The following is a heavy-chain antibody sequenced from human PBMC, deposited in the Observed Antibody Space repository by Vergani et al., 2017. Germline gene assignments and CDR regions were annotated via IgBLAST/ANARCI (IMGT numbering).Heavy chain of an antibody. CDR2: IYPGESDT. J-gene: IGHJ4*02. D-gene: IGHD1-26*01. CDR3: ARHGELLRSDYFDY. V-gene: IGHV5-51*01. Sequence: EVQLVQSGAEVKKPGESLKISCKGSGYSFTSYWIGWVRQMPGKGLEWMGIIYPGESDTRYSPSFQGPVTISAEKSNSTAYLQWSSLKASDTAMYYCARHGELLRSDYFDYWGQGTLVAVSS. CDR1: GYSFTSYW.